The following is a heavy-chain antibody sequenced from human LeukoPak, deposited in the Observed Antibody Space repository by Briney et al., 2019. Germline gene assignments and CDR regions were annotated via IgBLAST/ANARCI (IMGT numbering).Heavy chain of an antibody. V-gene: IGHV4-59*08. CDR3: ARHGPGGYFDY. CDR2: IYSSGST. D-gene: IGHD3-16*01. Sequence: PSETLSLTCTVSGGSISGYYWSWIRQPPGKGLEWIGYIYSSGSTDYNPSLKSRVIISVDTSKNQFSLKLSSVTAADTAVYYCARHGPGGYFDYWGQGTLVTVSS. CDR1: GGSISGYY. J-gene: IGHJ4*02.